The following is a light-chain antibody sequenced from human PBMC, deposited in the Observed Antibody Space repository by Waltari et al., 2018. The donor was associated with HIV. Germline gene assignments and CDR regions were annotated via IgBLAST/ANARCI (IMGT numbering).Light chain of an antibody. CDR2: DAS. CDR1: QSVRSY. V-gene: IGKV3-11*01. Sequence: EIVLTQSPATLSLSPGERASLSCRASQSVRSYLAWYQQKPGQAPRLLIYDASNRATGIPARFSGSGSGTDFTLTISSLEPEDFAVYYCQQRSNWSSWTFGQGTKVEIK. J-gene: IGKJ1*01. CDR3: QQRSNWSSWT.